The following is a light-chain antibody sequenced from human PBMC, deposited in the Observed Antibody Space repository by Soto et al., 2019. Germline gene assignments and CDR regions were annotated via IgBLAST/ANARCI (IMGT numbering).Light chain of an antibody. CDR2: KAS. CDR1: QAIMSW. CDR3: QQYYSTPLT. Sequence: IQMTKSPSTLSGSVGDRVTITCRASQAIMSWLAWYQQKPGKAPKLLIYKASTLKSGVPSRFSGSGSGTEFTLTTSSLQAEDVAVYYCQQYYSTPLTFGGGTKVDI. V-gene: IGKV1-5*03. J-gene: IGKJ4*01.